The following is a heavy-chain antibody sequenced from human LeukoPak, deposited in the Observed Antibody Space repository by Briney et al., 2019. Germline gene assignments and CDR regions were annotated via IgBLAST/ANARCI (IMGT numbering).Heavy chain of an antibody. Sequence: SETLSLTCTVSGGSISSSSYYWGWIRQPPGKGLEWIGNIYYSGSTYYNPSLKSRVTISVDTSKNQFSLKLSSVTAADTAVYYCARDRSSRWYEGPFDYWGKGTLVTVSS. CDR1: GGSISSSSYY. D-gene: IGHD6-13*01. J-gene: IGHJ4*02. V-gene: IGHV4-39*07. CDR2: IYYSGST. CDR3: ARDRSSRWYEGPFDY.